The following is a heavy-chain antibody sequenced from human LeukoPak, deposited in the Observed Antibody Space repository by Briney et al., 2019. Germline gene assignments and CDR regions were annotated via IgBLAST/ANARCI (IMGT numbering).Heavy chain of an antibody. J-gene: IGHJ4*02. D-gene: IGHD6-19*01. V-gene: IGHV4-59*01. Sequence: SETLSLTCTVSGGSISSYYWSWIRQPPGKGLEWIGNIYYSGSTNYNPSLKSRVTISVDTSKNQFSLKLSSVTAADTAVYCCARDEGSSGRGGVDYWGQGTLVTVSS. CDR1: GGSISSYY. CDR2: IYYSGST. CDR3: ARDEGSSGRGGVDY.